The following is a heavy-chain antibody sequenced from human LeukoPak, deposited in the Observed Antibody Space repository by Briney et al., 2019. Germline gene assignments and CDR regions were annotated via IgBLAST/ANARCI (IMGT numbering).Heavy chain of an antibody. CDR3: AKDVGLYGDYYFDY. J-gene: IGHJ4*02. V-gene: IGHV3-30*02. CDR1: GFTFSSYG. D-gene: IGHD4-17*01. CDR2: IRYDGSNK. Sequence: GGSLRLSCAASGFTFSSYGMHWVRQAPAKGLKWVAFIRYDGSNKYYANSVKGRFTISRDNSKNTLYLKMNSLRAEDTAVYYCAKDVGLYGDYYFDYWGQGTLVTVSS.